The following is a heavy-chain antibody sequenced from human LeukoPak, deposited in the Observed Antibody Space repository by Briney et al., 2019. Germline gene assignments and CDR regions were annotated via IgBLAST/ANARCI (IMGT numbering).Heavy chain of an antibody. CDR3: AKADEYSSGWYYFDY. CDR1: GFTFSSYW. D-gene: IGHD6-19*01. V-gene: IGHV3-7*01. Sequence: GGSLRLSCAASGFTFSSYWMSWVRQAPGKGLEWVANIKQDGSEKYYVDSVKGRFTISRDNAKNSLYLQMNSLRAEDTAVYYCAKADEYSSGWYYFDYWGQGTLVTVSS. J-gene: IGHJ4*02. CDR2: IKQDGSEK.